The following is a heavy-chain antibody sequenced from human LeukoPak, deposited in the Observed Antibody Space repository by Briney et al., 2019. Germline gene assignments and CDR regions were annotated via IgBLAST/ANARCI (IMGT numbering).Heavy chain of an antibody. V-gene: IGHV1-18*01. CDR3: ARDQLSRGVWFDP. CDR2: ISAYNGNT. J-gene: IGHJ5*02. Sequence: ASVKVSCKASGYTFTSYGISWVRQAPGQGLEWMGWISAYNGNTNYAQKLQGRVTMTTEISTSTAYLELRSLRSDDTAVYYCARDQLSRGVWFDPWGQGTLVTVSS. CDR1: GYTFTSYG. D-gene: IGHD1-1*01.